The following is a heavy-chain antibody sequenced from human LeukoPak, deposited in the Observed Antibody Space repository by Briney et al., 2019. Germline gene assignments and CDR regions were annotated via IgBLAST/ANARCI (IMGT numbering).Heavy chain of an antibody. CDR2: IYTSGST. CDR1: GGSISSGSYY. Sequence: SQTLSLTCTVSGGSISSGSYYWSWIRQPAGKGLEWIGRIYTSGSTNYNPSLKSRVTISVDTSKNQFSLKLSSVTAADTAVYYCARDWGSGSYLNWFDPWGQGTLVTVSS. V-gene: IGHV4-61*02. D-gene: IGHD1-26*01. CDR3: ARDWGSGSYLNWFDP. J-gene: IGHJ5*02.